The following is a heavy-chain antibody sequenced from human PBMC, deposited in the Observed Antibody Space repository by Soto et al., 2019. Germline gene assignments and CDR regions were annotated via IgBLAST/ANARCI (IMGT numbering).Heavy chain of an antibody. J-gene: IGHJ4*02. Sequence: ASVKVSCKASGYTFTSYAIHLVRQAPGQRLEWMGWINAGNGNTKYSQKFQGRVTITRDTSASTAYMELSSLRSEDTAVYYCASLVATGEFDYWGQGTLVTVSS. CDR1: GYTFTSYA. D-gene: IGHD5-12*01. CDR2: INAGNGNT. CDR3: ASLVATGEFDY. V-gene: IGHV1-3*01.